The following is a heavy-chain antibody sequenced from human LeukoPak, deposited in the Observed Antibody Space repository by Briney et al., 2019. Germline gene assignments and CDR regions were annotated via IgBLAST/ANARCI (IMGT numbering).Heavy chain of an antibody. CDR1: GFVFPTYA. CDR3: AKVKALDAVASYFDY. V-gene: IGHV3-23*01. CDR2: ISSSGDNT. Sequence: GGSLRLSCAASGFVFPTYAMGWVRQAPGKGLEWVSAISSSGDNTCYADSVKGQFTISRDNSKNTLDLQTNSLRAEDTAMYHCAKVKALDAVASYFDYWGQGTLVTVSS. J-gene: IGHJ4*02. D-gene: IGHD2-8*01.